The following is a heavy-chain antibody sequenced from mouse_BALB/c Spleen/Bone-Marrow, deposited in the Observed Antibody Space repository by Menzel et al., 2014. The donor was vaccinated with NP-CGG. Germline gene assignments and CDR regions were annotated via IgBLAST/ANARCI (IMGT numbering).Heavy chain of an antibody. V-gene: IGHV1-4*01. CDR1: GYTFTYYT. J-gene: IGHJ3*01. CDR3: GREAGCSFFTF. Sequence: QVQLQQSGAELARPGASVRLSCRTSGYTFTYYTMYWVKQRPGQGLEWIGYIIPTSNYTYYNQKFKDKATLTADTSSNTTYLQQSSLTSYDSSVFYFGREAGCSFFTFWGQGTLVTVSA. CDR2: IIPTSNYT.